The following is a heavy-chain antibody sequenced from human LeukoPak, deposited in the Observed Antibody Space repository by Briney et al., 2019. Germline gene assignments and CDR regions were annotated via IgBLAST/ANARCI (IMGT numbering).Heavy chain of an antibody. J-gene: IGHJ6*03. CDR2: INESGST. D-gene: IGHD3-16*02. Sequence: SETLSLTCAVYGGSFSGHYRSWIRQAPGKGLEWIGEINESGSTNYNPSLKSRVTISVDTSKNQFSLKLNSVTAADTAVYYCARPQSYLGYYNMDVWGKGTTVTVSS. CDR1: GGSFSGHY. CDR3: ARPQSYLGYYNMDV. V-gene: IGHV4-34*01.